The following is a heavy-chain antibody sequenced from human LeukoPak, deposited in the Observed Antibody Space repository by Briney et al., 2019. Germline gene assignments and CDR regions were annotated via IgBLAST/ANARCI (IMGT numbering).Heavy chain of an antibody. D-gene: IGHD2-15*01. CDR2: IYPGDSET. CDR3: VRALGYCSSGSCYYYDY. V-gene: IGHV5-51*01. Sequence: GESLKISCKGSGYRFSSYWIGWVRQMPGKGLEWMGIIYPGDSETRYSPSFQGQVTISADKSIRNAYLQWSSLKASDTAMYYCVRALGYCSSGSCYYYDYWGQGTLVTVSS. CDR1: GYRFSSYW. J-gene: IGHJ4*02.